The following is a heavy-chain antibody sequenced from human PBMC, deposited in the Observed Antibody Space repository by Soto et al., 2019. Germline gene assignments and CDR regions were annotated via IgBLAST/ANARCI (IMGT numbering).Heavy chain of an antibody. CDR3: ARKDKSGYFNWFDP. Sequence: GECLKSSCRTSGYKFTSSWIAWVRQMPGKGLEWMGIIFPSDSDTRYSPSFQGQVTISADRSTSTVFLQWASLKASDTAVYFCARKDKSGYFNWFDPWGQGTLVPVSP. V-gene: IGHV5-51*01. D-gene: IGHD3-22*01. J-gene: IGHJ5*02. CDR2: IFPSDSDT. CDR1: GYKFTSSW.